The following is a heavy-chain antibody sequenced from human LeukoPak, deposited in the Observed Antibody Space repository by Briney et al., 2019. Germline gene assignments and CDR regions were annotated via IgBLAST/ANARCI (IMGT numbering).Heavy chain of an antibody. Sequence: SETLSLTCAVYGGSFSGYYWSWIRQPPGKGLEWIEEINHSGSTNYNPSLKSRVTISVDTSKNQFSLKLSSVTAADTAVYYCARGRTYYYGSGSYFDYWGQGTLVTVSS. V-gene: IGHV4-34*01. D-gene: IGHD3-10*01. CDR1: GGSFSGYY. J-gene: IGHJ4*02. CDR3: ARGRTYYYGSGSYFDY. CDR2: INHSGST.